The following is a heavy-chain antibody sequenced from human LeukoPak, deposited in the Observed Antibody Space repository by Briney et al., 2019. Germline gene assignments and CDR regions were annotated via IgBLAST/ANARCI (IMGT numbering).Heavy chain of an antibody. J-gene: IGHJ4*02. V-gene: IGHV3-21*01. CDR3: ARENSAPFGY. CDR2: ISSSSRYI. D-gene: IGHD2-15*01. Sequence: GGSLRCSGAASGFTCSSYSMNWVRQAPGKGLEWVSSISSSSRYIYYADPVKGRFTISRDNAKNSLYLQMNSLRAEDTAVYYCARENSAPFGYWGQGTLVTVSS. CDR1: GFTCSSYS.